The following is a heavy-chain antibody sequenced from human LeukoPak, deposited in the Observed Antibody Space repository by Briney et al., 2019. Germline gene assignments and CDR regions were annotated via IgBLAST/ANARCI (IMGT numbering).Heavy chain of an antibody. Sequence: SQTLSLTCSVSGGSVTSFYCSWIRQPPGKGLGWIGYISDGGSTNYNPSLKSRVSISVDTSKNQVSLKLSSVTAADTAVYFCARASTTFEDWGQGTLVTVSS. D-gene: IGHD1-14*01. V-gene: IGHV4-59*02. CDR2: ISDGGST. CDR1: GGSVTSFY. J-gene: IGHJ4*02. CDR3: ARASTTFED.